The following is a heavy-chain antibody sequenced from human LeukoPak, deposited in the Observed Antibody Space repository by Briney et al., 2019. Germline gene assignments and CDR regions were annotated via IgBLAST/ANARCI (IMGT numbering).Heavy chain of an antibody. CDR2: INPNSGGT. Sequence: ASVKVSCKASGYTFTGYYMHWVRQAPGQGLEWMGWINPNSGGTNYAQKFQGRVTMTRDTSISTAYMELSRLRSDDTAVYCCARPRIAAAGRVDYWGQGTLVTVSS. J-gene: IGHJ4*02. CDR1: GYTFTGYY. V-gene: IGHV1-2*02. CDR3: ARPRIAAAGRVDY. D-gene: IGHD6-13*01.